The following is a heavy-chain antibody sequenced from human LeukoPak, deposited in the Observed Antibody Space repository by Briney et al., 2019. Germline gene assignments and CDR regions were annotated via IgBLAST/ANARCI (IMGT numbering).Heavy chain of an antibody. CDR3: ARYSGAVAGTYWRYYYYGMDV. V-gene: IGHV3-23*01. CDR2: ISGSGGST. CDR1: GFTFSSYA. Sequence: PGGSLRLSCAASGFTFSSYAMSWVRQAPGKGLEWVSAISGSGGSTYYADSVKGRFTISRDNSKNTLYLQMNSLRDEDTAVYYCARYSGAVAGTYWRYYYYGMDVWGQGTTVTVSS. J-gene: IGHJ6*02. D-gene: IGHD6-19*01.